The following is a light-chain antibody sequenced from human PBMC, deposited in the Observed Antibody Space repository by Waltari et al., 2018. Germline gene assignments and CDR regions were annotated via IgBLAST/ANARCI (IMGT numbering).Light chain of an antibody. Sequence: ELVLTQSPATLSLSPGERATLSCRASQIVSSYLAWYQQKPGQAPRLLIYDASNRATGIPARFSGSGSGTDFTLTISSLEPEDFAVYYCQQRSNWLTFGGGTKVEIK. CDR3: QQRSNWLT. CDR2: DAS. J-gene: IGKJ4*01. CDR1: QIVSSY. V-gene: IGKV3-11*01.